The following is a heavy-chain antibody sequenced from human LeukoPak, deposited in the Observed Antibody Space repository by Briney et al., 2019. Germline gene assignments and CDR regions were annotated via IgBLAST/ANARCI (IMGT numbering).Heavy chain of an antibody. V-gene: IGHV4-59*01. J-gene: IGHJ4*02. CDR2: IYYSGST. CDR1: GGSISSYY. Sequence: SETLSLTCTVFGGSISSYYWSWIRQPPGKGLGWIGYIYYSGSTNYNPSLKSRVTISVDTSKNQFSLKLSSVTAADTAVYYCARATLATINNWGQGTLVTVSS. D-gene: IGHD5-12*01. CDR3: ARATLATINN.